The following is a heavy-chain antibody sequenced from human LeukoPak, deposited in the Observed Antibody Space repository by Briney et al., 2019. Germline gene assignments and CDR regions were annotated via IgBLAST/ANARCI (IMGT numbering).Heavy chain of an antibody. CDR3: AKSSSRLDTSSFEY. D-gene: IGHD5-18*01. CDR2: IQYDGSNK. Sequence: GVSLRLSCAASGFTFSSYGIHWVRQAPGKGLEWVTFIQYDGSNKYADSVKGRFTISRDNSKNVLYLQMNSLKAEDTALYYCAKSSSRLDTSSFEYWGQGTLVTVSS. J-gene: IGHJ4*02. V-gene: IGHV3-30*02. CDR1: GFTFSSYG.